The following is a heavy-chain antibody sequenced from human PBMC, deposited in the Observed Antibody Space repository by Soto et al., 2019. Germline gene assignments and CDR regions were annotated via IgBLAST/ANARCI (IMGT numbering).Heavy chain of an antibody. CDR3: ARDRLRFLNWFDP. V-gene: IGHV4-31*03. D-gene: IGHD3-3*01. CDR2: IYYSGST. Sequence: SETLSLTCTVSGGSISSGGYYWSWIRQHPGKGLEWIGYIYYSGSTYYNPSLKSRVTISVDTSKNQFSLKLSSVTAADTAVYYCARDRLRFLNWFDPWGQGTLVTVSS. J-gene: IGHJ5*02. CDR1: GGSISSGGYY.